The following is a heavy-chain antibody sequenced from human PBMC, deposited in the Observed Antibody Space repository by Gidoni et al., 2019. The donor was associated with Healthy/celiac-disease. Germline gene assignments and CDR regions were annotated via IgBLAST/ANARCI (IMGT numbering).Heavy chain of an antibody. V-gene: IGHV4-39*01. D-gene: IGHD5-18*01. CDR1: GGSISSSSYY. J-gene: IGHJ4*02. Sequence: QLQLQESRPGLVTPSETLSLTCTVSGGSISSSSYYWGWIRQPPGKGLEWIGSIYYSGSTYYNPSFKSRVTISVDTSKNQFSLKLSSVTAADTAVYYCARPKGYSYGLKYFDYWGQGTLVTVSS. CDR3: ARPKGYSYGLKYFDY. CDR2: IYYSGST.